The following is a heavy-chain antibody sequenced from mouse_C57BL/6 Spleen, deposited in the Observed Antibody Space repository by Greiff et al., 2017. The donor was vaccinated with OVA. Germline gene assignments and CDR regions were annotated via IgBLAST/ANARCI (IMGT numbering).Heavy chain of an antibody. CDR3: ARSQSSGSLFDY. V-gene: IGHV1-42*01. D-gene: IGHD3-2*02. Sequence: EVQLQQSGPELVKPGASVKISCKASGYSFTGYYMNWVKQSPEKSLEWIGEINPSTGGTTYNQKFKAKATLTVDKSSSTAYMQLKSLTSEDSAVYYCARSQSSGSLFDYWGQGTTLTVSS. J-gene: IGHJ2*01. CDR2: INPSTGGT. CDR1: GYSFTGYY.